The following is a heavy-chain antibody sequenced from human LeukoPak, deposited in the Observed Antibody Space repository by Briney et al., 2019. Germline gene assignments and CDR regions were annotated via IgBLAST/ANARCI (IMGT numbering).Heavy chain of an antibody. CDR1: GDSVSSNSAA. Sequence: SQTLSLTCAISGDSVSSNSAAWNWIRQSPSRGLEWLGRTYYRSKWNYDYAVSVKSRITIIPDTSKNQFSLQLNSVTPEDTAVYYCASTAPAGRFIGYWGQGTLVTVSS. D-gene: IGHD6-13*01. V-gene: IGHV6-1*01. CDR2: TYYRSKWNY. J-gene: IGHJ4*02. CDR3: ASTAPAGRFIGY.